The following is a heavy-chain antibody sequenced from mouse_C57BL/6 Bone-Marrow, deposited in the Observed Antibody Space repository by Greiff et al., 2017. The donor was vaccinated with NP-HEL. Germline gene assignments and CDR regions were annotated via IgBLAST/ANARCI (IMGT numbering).Heavy chain of an antibody. CDR3: TNSYGSSYWYFDV. V-gene: IGHV14-4*01. J-gene: IGHJ1*03. CDR2: IDPENGDT. Sequence: EVKLVESGAELVRPGASVKLSCTASGFNIKDDYMHWVKQRPEQGLEWIGWIDPENGDTEYASKFQGKATITADTSSNTAYLQLSSLTSEDTAVYYCTNSYGSSYWYFDVWGTGTTVTVSS. D-gene: IGHD1-1*01. CDR1: GFNIKDDY.